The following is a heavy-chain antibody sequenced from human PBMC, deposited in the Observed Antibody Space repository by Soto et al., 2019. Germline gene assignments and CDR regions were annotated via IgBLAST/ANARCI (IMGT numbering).Heavy chain of an antibody. Sequence: ASVKVSCKASGYTFTSYGISWVRQAPGQGLEWMGIINPSGGSTSYAQKFQGRVTMTRDTSTSTVYMELSSLRSEDTAVYYCARDCCITMVRGVIRGNWFDPWG. CDR1: GYTFTSYG. V-gene: IGHV1-46*01. D-gene: IGHD3-10*01. CDR2: INPSGGST. CDR3: ARDCCITMVRGVIRGNWFDP. J-gene: IGHJ5*02.